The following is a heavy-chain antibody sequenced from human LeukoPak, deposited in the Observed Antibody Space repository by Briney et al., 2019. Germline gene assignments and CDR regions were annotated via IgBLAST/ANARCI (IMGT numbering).Heavy chain of an antibody. D-gene: IGHD6-13*01. CDR1: GFTFSSYA. Sequence: AGGSLRLSCSAAGFTFSSYAMHWGRHAPGHGLEWVAVISYDGSNKYYADSVKGRFTISRDNSKNTLYLQMNSLRAEDTAVYYCASEAAAGGYFDYWGQGTLVTVSS. J-gene: IGHJ4*02. V-gene: IGHV3-30-3*01. CDR2: ISYDGSNK. CDR3: ASEAAAGGYFDY.